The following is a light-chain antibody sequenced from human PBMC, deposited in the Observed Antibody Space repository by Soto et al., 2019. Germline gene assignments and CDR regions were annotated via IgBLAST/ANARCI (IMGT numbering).Light chain of an antibody. V-gene: IGKV3-20*01. CDR1: QSVNSNY. Sequence: EIVMTQSPATLSVSPGERATLSCRASQSVNSNYLAWYQQKPGQAPRLLIYGISKRATDIPDRFSGSGSGTEFTLTISSLQPEDFAVYYCQQYTTSSWTFGQGTKVDIK. CDR3: QQYTTSSWT. CDR2: GIS. J-gene: IGKJ1*01.